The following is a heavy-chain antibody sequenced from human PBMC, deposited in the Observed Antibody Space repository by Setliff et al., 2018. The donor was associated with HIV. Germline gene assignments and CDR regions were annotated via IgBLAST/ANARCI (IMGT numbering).Heavy chain of an antibody. CDR1: GMSVSGYY. CDR2: IYHTGTT. V-gene: IGHV4-59*02. D-gene: IGHD1-26*01. Sequence: PSETLSLTCRVSGMSVSGYYWSWIRQSPGKGLEWIGYIYHTGTTSYNPSLKSRVTIQIDRSNNHFSLSLRSATTADTAVYFCARDHELGAFDLWGQGTMVTVSS. CDR3: ARDHELGAFDL. J-gene: IGHJ3*01.